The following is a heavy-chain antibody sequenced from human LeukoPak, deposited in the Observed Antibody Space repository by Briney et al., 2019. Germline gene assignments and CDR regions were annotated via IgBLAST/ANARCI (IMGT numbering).Heavy chain of an antibody. D-gene: IGHD1-26*01. CDR2: INSANGNT. J-gene: IGHJ6*02. CDR3: ARDGRFIVADYYYGMDV. V-gene: IGHV1-3*04. Sequence: ASVKVSCKVSGYTFANYAMHWVRQAPGQSLEWMGWINSANGNTKYSQKFQGRVTITRDTSASTAYMELSSLRSEDTAVYYCARDGRFIVADYYYGMDVWGQGTTVTVSS. CDR1: GYTFANYA.